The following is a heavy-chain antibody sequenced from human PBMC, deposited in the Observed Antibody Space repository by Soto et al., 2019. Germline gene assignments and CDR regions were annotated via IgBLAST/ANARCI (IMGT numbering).Heavy chain of an antibody. V-gene: IGHV3-30*18. Sequence: GGSLRLSCAASGFTFISYGMHWVRQAPGKGLEWVAVISYDGSNKYYADSVKGRFTISRDNSKNTLYLQMNSLRAEDTAVYYYAKGRFERAPVLFDYWGQGTLVTVSS. J-gene: IGHJ4*02. CDR3: AKGRFERAPVLFDY. CDR1: GFTFISYG. CDR2: ISYDGSNK. D-gene: IGHD2-8*02.